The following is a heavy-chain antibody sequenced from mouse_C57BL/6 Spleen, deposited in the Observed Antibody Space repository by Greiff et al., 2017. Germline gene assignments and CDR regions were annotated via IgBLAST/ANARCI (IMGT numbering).Heavy chain of an antibody. J-gene: IGHJ2*01. CDR2: ISYDGSN. CDR1: GYSITSGYY. CDR3: AREDYSNYFY. V-gene: IGHV3-6*01. D-gene: IGHD2-5*01. Sequence: EVKLMESGPGLVKPSQSLSLTCSVTGYSITSGYYWNWIRQFPGNKLEWMGYISYDGSNNYNPSLKNRISITRDTSKNQFFLKLNSVTTEDTATYYCAREDYSNYFYWGQGTTLTVSS.